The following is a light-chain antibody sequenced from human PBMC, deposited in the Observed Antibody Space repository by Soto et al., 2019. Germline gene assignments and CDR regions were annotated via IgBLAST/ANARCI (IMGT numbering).Light chain of an antibody. V-gene: IGLV1-36*01. CDR2: YDD. CDR3: AAWDDSLNGPVV. Sequence: QSVLTQPPSVSAAPRQRVTISCSGSSTNIGTKGVNWYQQHPGKAPKLLIYYDDLLASGVSDRFSGSKSGTSASLVISGLQSEDEADYYCAAWDDSLNGPVVFGGGTKLTVL. CDR1: STNIGTKG. J-gene: IGLJ2*01.